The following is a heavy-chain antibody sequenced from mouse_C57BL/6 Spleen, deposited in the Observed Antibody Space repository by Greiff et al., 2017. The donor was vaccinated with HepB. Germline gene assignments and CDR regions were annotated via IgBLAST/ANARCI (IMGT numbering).Heavy chain of an antibody. D-gene: IGHD4-1*01. CDR3: AREGLGPFAY. CDR2: IYPGSGNT. J-gene: IGHJ3*01. CDR1: GYSFTSYY. Sequence: VKLMESGPELVKPGASVKISCKASGYSFTSYYIHWVKQRPAQGLEWIGWIYPGSGNTKYNEKFKGKATLTADTSSSTAYMQLSSLTSEDSAVYYCAREGLGPFAYWGQGTLVTVSA. V-gene: IGHV1-66*01.